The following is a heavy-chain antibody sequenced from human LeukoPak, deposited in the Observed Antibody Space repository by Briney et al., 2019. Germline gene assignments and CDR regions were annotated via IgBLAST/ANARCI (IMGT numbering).Heavy chain of an antibody. CDR3: ARSYYDSSGYYYFDY. CDR1: GYTFTSYG. D-gene: IGHD3-22*01. V-gene: IGHV1-18*01. CDR2: VSAYNGNT. Sequence: ASVKVSCKASGYTFTSYGISWVRQAPGQGLEWMGWVSAYNGNTNYAQKLQGRVTMTTDTSTSTAYMELRSLRSDDTAVYYCARSYYDSSGYYYFDYWGQGTPVTVSS. J-gene: IGHJ4*02.